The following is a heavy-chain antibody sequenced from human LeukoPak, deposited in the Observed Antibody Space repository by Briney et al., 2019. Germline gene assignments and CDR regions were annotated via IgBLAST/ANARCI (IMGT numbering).Heavy chain of an antibody. CDR3: VRHLATVRGQYYDYYMDV. D-gene: IGHD3-16*01. CDR2: MSYSGTT. Sequence: PSETLSLTCTVSGGSMSSSSHYWGWIRQPPGKGLEWIGIMSYSGTTYYSPSLESRVTLSVDTSKNQFSLKLISVTAADTAVYFCVRHLATVRGQYYDYYMDVWGKGTTASISS. J-gene: IGHJ6*03. CDR1: GGSMSSSSHY. V-gene: IGHV4-39*01.